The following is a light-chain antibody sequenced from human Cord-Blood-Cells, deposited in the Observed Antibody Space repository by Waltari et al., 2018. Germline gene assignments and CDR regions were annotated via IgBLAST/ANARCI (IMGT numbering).Light chain of an antibody. CDR3: QQYDNLPFT. V-gene: IGKV1-33*01. J-gene: IGKJ3*01. CDR2: DAS. CDR1: QAISNY. Sequence: DIQMTQSPSSLSASVGDRVTITCQANQAISNYLNWSQQKPGKAPKLLIYDASNLETGVPSRFSGSGSGTDFTFTISSLQPEDIATYYCQQYDNLPFTFGPGTKVDIK.